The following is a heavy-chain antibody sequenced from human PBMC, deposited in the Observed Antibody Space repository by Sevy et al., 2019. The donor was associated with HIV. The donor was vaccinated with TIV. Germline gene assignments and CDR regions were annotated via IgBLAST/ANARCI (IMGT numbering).Heavy chain of an antibody. J-gene: IGHJ4*02. D-gene: IGHD2-21*02. CDR1: GFTFSSYA. Sequence: GGSLRLSCAASGFTFSSYALLWVRQAPGKGLEWVSLISYDGSKKYYSDSVKGRFAIWTEESKTTLFLQMNSLRSEDTAIYYCASVGVSYCTDDCYHRFDYWGRGTLVTVSS. CDR2: ISYDGSKK. CDR3: ASVGVSYCTDDCYHRFDY. V-gene: IGHV3-30*09.